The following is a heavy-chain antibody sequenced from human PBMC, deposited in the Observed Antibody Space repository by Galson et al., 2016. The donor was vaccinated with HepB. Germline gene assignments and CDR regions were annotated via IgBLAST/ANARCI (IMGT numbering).Heavy chain of an antibody. Sequence: SLRLSCAASGFTFSGSAMHWVRQASGKGLEWVGRIRNKADSYASAYAATVRGRFTISRDDSKSTAYLQMNSLRAEDTAVYYCTRRSISRGMDIWGQGTTVTVSS. D-gene: IGHD2/OR15-2a*01. V-gene: IGHV3-73*01. CDR1: GFTFSGSA. J-gene: IGHJ6*02. CDR3: TRRSISRGMDI. CDR2: IRNKADSYAS.